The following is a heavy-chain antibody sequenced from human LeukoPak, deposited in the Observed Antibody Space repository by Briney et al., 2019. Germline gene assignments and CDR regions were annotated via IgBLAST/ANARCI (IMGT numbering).Heavy chain of an antibody. CDR2: IKSTLLGATA. Sequence: GGSLRLPCAASGFTFKNAWMTWVSQAPGKGLERVCRIKSTLLGATADYIAPVKGRFTISRDDSTNMLYLQINSLQTEDTAVYYCATDWGSGRYIVAFDVWGQGTMVTVSS. CDR1: GFTFKNAW. D-gene: IGHD3-10*01. V-gene: IGHV3-15*01. CDR3: ATDWGSGRYIVAFDV. J-gene: IGHJ3*01.